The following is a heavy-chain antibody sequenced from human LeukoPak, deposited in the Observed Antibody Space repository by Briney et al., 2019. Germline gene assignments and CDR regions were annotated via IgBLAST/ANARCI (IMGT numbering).Heavy chain of an antibody. V-gene: IGHV1-2*02. J-gene: IGHJ3*02. CDR1: GYAFSDNY. Sequence: ASVKVSCKASGYAFSDNYIHWVRQAPGQGLEWMGWINPHSGGTNYGENFQGRVTLTRDTSISTAYMDLGSLISEDTAVYYCAREFMRVTAFDIWGQGTMVTVSS. CDR2: INPHSGGT. CDR3: AREFMRVTAFDI. D-gene: IGHD2-21*02.